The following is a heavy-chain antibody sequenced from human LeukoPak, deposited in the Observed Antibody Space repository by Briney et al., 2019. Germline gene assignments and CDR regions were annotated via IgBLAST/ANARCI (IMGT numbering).Heavy chain of an antibody. CDR1: GGTFSSYA. J-gene: IGHJ6*03. CDR2: IIPIFGTA. CDR3: ARDSSVRLVSTGAGDYYYMDV. Sequence: ASVKVSCKASGGTFSSYAISWVRQAPGQGLEWMGGIIPIFGTANYAQKFQGRVTITTDESTSTAYMELSSLRSEDTAVYYCARDSSVRLVSTGAGDYYYMDVWGKGTTVTVSS. D-gene: IGHD5/OR15-5a*01. V-gene: IGHV1-69*05.